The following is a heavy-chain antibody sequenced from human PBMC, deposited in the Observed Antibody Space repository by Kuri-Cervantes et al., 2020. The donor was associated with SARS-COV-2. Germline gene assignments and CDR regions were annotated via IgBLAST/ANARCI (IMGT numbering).Heavy chain of an antibody. Sequence: GGSLRLTCAASGFTFSSYGMHWVRQAPGKGLEWVAFIRYDGSNKYYADSVKGRFTISRDNSKNTLYLQMNSLRVEDTAVYYCAKSPDCPGPNYYPSDNYYYNMDVWGKGTTVTVSS. CDR1: GFTFSSYG. CDR2: IRYDGSNK. D-gene: IGHD2-8*02. V-gene: IGHV3-30*02. J-gene: IGHJ6*03. CDR3: AKSPDCPGPNYYPSDNYYYNMDV.